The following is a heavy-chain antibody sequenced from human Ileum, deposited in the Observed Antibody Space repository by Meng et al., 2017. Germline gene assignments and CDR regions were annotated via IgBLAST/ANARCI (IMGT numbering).Heavy chain of an antibody. V-gene: IGHV1-3*01. CDR1: GFTVTSYA. CDR3: VRTRGNARGPYFDH. Sequence: ASVKVSCKTAGFTVTSYAMHWVSRAPGHGREWLGMINAGNGYTEYSQKFQARFTITRDTSASTISMELSSLGSEETAVYYCVRTRGNARGPYFDHWGQGTLVTVSS. D-gene: IGHD6-6*01. J-gene: IGHJ4*02. CDR2: INAGNGYT.